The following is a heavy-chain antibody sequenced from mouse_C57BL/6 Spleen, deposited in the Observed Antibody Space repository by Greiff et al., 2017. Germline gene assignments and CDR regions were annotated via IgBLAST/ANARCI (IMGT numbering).Heavy chain of an antibody. CDR1: GFTFSDYY. CDR3: ARDESKGYFDV. J-gene: IGHJ1*03. Sequence: EVQVVESEGGLVQPGSSMKLSCTASGFTFSDYYMPWVRQVPEKGLEWVAYISYDGSSTYYLDSLKSRFIISRDNAKNILYLQMSSLKSEDTAKYYRARDESKGYFDVWGTGTTVTVSS. CDR2: ISYDGSST. D-gene: IGHD1-3*01. V-gene: IGHV5-16*01.